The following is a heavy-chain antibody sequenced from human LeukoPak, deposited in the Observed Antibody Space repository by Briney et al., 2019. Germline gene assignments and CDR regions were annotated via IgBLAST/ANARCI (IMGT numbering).Heavy chain of an antibody. CDR2: MNPNVGNT. D-gene: IGHD3-22*01. CDR3: ARDSYYYDSSQGY. J-gene: IGHJ4*02. V-gene: IGHV1-8*03. CDR1: GYTFTSHD. Sequence: RASVKVSCTASGYTFTSHDINWVRQATGQGLEWMGWMNPNVGNTGYAQKFQGRVTFTRNTSISTAYMELRSLRSDDTAVYYCARDSYYYDSSQGYWGQGTLVTVSS.